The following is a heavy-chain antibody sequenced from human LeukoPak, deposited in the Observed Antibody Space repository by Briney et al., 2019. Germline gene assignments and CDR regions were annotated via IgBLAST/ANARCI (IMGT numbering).Heavy chain of an antibody. CDR3: AMVVAATVAFDI. Sequence: ASVKVSCKASGYTFTGYYMHWVRQAPGQGLEWMGWINPNSGGTNYAQKFQGRVTMTRDTSISTAYMELSRLGSDDTAVYYCAMVVAATVAFDIWGQGTMVTVSS. J-gene: IGHJ3*02. CDR2: INPNSGGT. V-gene: IGHV1-2*02. D-gene: IGHD2-15*01. CDR1: GYTFTGYY.